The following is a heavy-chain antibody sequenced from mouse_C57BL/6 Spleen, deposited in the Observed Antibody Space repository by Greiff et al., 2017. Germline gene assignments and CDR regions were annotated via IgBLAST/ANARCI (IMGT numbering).Heavy chain of an antibody. CDR3: AREGVYYGSSGDFEV. Sequence: QVQLKESGAELVRPGASVKLSCKASGYTFTDYYINWVKQRPGQGLEWIARIYPGSGNTYYNEKFKGKATLTAEKSSSTAYMQLSSLTSEDSAVYCGAREGVYYGSSGDFEVWGTGTTVTVAS. J-gene: IGHJ1*03. CDR1: GYTFTDYY. CDR2: IYPGSGNT. D-gene: IGHD1-1*01. V-gene: IGHV1-76*01.